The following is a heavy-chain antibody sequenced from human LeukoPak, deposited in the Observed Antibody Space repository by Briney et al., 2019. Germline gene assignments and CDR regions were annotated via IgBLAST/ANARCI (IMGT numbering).Heavy chain of an antibody. D-gene: IGHD5-18*01. Sequence: GGSLRLSCAASGFTFSSYAMHWVRQAPGKGLEYVSAISSNGGSTYYANSVKGRFTISRDNSKNTLYLQMGSLRAEDMAVYYCARDKSVDTAMVIPDDYWGQGTLVTVSS. J-gene: IGHJ4*02. CDR1: GFTFSSYA. V-gene: IGHV3-64*01. CDR2: ISSNGGST. CDR3: ARDKSVDTAMVIPDDY.